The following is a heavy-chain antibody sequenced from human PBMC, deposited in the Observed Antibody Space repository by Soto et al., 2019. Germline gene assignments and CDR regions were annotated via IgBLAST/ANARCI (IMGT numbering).Heavy chain of an antibody. CDR1: GGSISSYY. J-gene: IGHJ4*02. V-gene: IGHV4-59*01. D-gene: IGHD3-22*01. CDR3: ARDGYYYDSSGYQRFYYFDS. Sequence: PSETLSLTCTVSGGSISSYYWSWIRQPPGKGLEWIGYIYYSGSTNYNPSLKSRVTISVDTSKNQFSLKLSSVTAADTAVYYCARDGYYYDSSGYQRFYYFDSWGQGTLVTVPS. CDR2: IYYSGST.